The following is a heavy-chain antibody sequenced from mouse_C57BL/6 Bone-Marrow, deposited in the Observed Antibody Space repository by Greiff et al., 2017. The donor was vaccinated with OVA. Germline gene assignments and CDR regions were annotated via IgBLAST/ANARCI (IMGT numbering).Heavy chain of an antibody. Sequence: VQLQQSGPELVKPGASVKISCKASGYSFTDYNMNWVKQSNGKSIEWIGVINPTYGTTSYNQKFKGKATLTVDQSSSTSYMQLNSLTSEDSAVYYCARGAEHYALAIDYCGQGTSVTVSS. V-gene: IGHV1-39*01. CDR2: INPTYGTT. D-gene: IGHD1-1*01. CDR1: GYSFTDYN. CDR3: ARGAEHYALAIDY. J-gene: IGHJ4*01.